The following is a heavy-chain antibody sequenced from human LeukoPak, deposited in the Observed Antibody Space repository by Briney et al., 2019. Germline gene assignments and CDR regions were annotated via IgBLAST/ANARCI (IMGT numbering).Heavy chain of an antibody. D-gene: IGHD3-10*01. V-gene: IGHV1-8*01. Sequence: ASVKVSCKASGYTFTSYDINWVRQATGQGLEWMGWMNPNSGNTGYAQKFQGRVTMTRNTSISTAYMELSSLRSEDTAVYYCARAPVSMVRGPFDYWGQGTLVTVSS. J-gene: IGHJ4*02. CDR1: GYTFTSYD. CDR2: MNPNSGNT. CDR3: ARAPVSMVRGPFDY.